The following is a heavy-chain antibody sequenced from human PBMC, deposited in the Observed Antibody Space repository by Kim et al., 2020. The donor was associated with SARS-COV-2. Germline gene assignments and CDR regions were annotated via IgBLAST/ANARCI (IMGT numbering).Heavy chain of an antibody. J-gene: IGHJ2*01. CDR1: GFTFSSYW. Sequence: GGSLRLSCAASGFTFSSYWMSWVRQAPGKGLEWVANIKQDGSEKYYVDSVKGRFTISRDNAKNSLYLQMNSLRAEDTAVYYCARDVVTTRAVWWYFDLWGRGTLVTVSS. D-gene: IGHD2-21*02. V-gene: IGHV3-7*01. CDR2: IKQDGSEK. CDR3: ARDVVTTRAVWWYFDL.